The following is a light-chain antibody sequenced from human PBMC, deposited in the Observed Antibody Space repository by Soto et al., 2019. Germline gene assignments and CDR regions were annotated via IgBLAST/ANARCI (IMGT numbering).Light chain of an antibody. CDR2: AAS. CDR1: QSLSFN. CDR3: QQYGSSSMA. J-gene: IGKJ1*01. V-gene: IGKV3-15*01. Sequence: EVALTQSPGTMSVSPGGRATLSCRASQSLSFNLAWYQQKPGQAPRLLIYAASTRATGIPARFSGSGSGTEFTLTISSLQSEDFALYYCQQYGSSSMAFGQGTKVDIK.